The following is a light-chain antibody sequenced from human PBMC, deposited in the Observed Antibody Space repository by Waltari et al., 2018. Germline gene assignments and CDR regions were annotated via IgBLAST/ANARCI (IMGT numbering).Light chain of an antibody. CDR3: SSYRTNATVI. Sequence: QSALTQPASVSGSPGHTITISCTGSSIDVGRYNNGSWYQQHPGKAPNVMIYAVTNRPSVLCNRYSGYTAGTAASLTISGLRAEDEADYYCSSYRTNATVIFGGGTKLTVL. J-gene: IGLJ2*01. CDR2: AVT. CDR1: SIDVGRYNN. V-gene: IGLV2-14*03.